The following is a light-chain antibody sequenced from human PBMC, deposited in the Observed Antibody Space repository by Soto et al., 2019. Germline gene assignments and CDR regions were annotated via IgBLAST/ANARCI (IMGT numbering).Light chain of an antibody. Sequence: EIVLTQSPGTLSLSPGERATLSCRASQSVSSSYLAWYQQKPGRAPRLLIYGASSRATGIPDRFSGSGSGTDFTLTISRLEPEDFAVYYCQQYGSSFITFGQGTRLEIK. CDR2: GAS. CDR1: QSVSSSY. CDR3: QQYGSSFIT. V-gene: IGKV3-20*01. J-gene: IGKJ5*01.